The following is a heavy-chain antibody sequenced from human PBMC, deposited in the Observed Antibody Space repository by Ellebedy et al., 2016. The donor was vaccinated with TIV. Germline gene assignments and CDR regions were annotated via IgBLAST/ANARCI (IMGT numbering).Heavy chain of an antibody. CDR2: IKQDGSEK. J-gene: IGHJ6*02. CDR3: ARSSRPDYYYYYGMDV. Sequence: PGGSLRLSCAASGFTFSSYWMSRVRQAPGKGLEWVANIKQDGSEKYYVDSVKGRFTISRDNAKNSLYLQMNSLRAEDTAVYYCARSSRPDYYYYYGMDVWGQGTTVTVSS. V-gene: IGHV3-7*03. CDR1: GFTFSSYW.